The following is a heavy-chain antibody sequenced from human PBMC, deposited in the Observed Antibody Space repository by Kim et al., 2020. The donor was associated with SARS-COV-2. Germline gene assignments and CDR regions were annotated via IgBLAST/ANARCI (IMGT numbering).Heavy chain of an antibody. V-gene: IGHV3-7*01. CDR1: GFTFSSYW. CDR3: ARGEQLWLEGAFDI. D-gene: IGHD5-18*01. J-gene: IGHJ3*02. Sequence: GGSLRLSCAASGFTFSSYWMSWVRQAPGKGLEWVANIKQDGSEKYYVDSVKGRFTISRDNAKNSLYLQMNSLRAEDTAVYYCARGEQLWLEGAFDIWGQGTMVTVSS. CDR2: IKQDGSEK.